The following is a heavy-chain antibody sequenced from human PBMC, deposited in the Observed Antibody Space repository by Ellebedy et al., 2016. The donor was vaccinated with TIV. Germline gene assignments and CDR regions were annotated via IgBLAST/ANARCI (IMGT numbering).Heavy chain of an antibody. D-gene: IGHD1-26*01. J-gene: IGHJ3*02. Sequence: GESLKISCVVSGFTFSSYSMNWVRQAPGKGLEWVSSISSSSSYIYYADSVKGRFTISRDNSKNTLYLQVDSLRAEDTAIYYCASDPWGVGPAFDIWGQGTMVTVSS. CDR3: ASDPWGVGPAFDI. V-gene: IGHV3-21*04. CDR1: GFTFSSYS. CDR2: ISSSSSYI.